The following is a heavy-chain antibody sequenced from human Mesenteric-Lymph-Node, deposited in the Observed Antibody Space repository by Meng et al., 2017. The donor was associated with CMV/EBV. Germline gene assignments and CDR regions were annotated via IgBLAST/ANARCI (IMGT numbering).Heavy chain of an antibody. CDR2: ISSSSSYI. V-gene: IGHV3-21*01. Sequence: GESLKISCAASGFTFSSYSMNWVRQAPGKGLEWVSSISSSSSYIYYADSVKGRFTISRDNAKNSLYLQMNSLRAEDTAVYYCARDPSLAAAHYWGQGTLVTVSS. CDR1: GFTFSSYS. D-gene: IGHD6-13*01. J-gene: IGHJ4*02. CDR3: ARDPSLAAAHY.